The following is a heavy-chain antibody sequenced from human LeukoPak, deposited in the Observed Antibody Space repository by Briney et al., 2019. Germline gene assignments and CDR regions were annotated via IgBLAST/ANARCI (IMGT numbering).Heavy chain of an antibody. CDR2: IIPIFGTA. CDR1: GGTFSSYA. CDR3: ASRNDSSGYGNHYYYYMDV. V-gene: IGHV1-69*05. D-gene: IGHD3-22*01. Sequence: SVKVSCKASGGTFSSYAISCVRRAPGQGLEWMGRIIPIFGTANYAQKFQGRVTITTDESTSTAYMELSSLRSEDTAVYYCASRNDSSGYGNHYYYYMDVWGKGTTVTVSS. J-gene: IGHJ6*03.